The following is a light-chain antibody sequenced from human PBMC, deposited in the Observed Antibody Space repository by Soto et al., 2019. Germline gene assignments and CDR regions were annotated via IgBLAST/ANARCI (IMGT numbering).Light chain of an antibody. Sequence: ETVMTQSPATLSVSPGERATLSCRASQSLSSNLAWYQHKPGQPPRLLIYGASTRATGVPARFSGSGSGTEFTLTISSLQSEDFAVYYCQQYNNWPPWTFGQGTKV. CDR2: GAS. CDR3: QQYNNWPPWT. J-gene: IGKJ1*01. CDR1: QSLSSN. V-gene: IGKV3-15*01.